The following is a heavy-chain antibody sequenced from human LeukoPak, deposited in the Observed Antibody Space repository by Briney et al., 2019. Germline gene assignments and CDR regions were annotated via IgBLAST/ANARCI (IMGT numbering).Heavy chain of an antibody. J-gene: IGHJ4*02. V-gene: IGHV1-18*01. CDR2: ISAYNGNT. CDR3: ARSRNWSGSSSLSY. CDR1: GYTFTSYG. Sequence: GASVKASCKASGYTFTSYGISWVRQAPGQGLEWMGWISAYNGNTNYAQKLQGRVTMTTDTSTSTAYMELRSLRSDDTAVYYCARSRNWSGSSSLSYWGQGTLVTVSS. D-gene: IGHD1-26*01.